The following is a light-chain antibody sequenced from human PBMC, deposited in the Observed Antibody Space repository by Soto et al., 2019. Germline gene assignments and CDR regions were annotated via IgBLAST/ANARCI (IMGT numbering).Light chain of an antibody. CDR2: SNN. CDR3: AAWDDTLIGFV. CDR1: SSNIGSNT. J-gene: IGLJ7*01. V-gene: IGLV1-44*01. Sequence: QSVLTQPPSASGTPGQRVTISCSGSSSNIGSNTVNWYQQLQGTAPRLLIHSNNQRPSGVPDRFSGSKSGTSASLAISGLQSEDESDYYCAAWDDTLIGFVFGTGTQLTVL.